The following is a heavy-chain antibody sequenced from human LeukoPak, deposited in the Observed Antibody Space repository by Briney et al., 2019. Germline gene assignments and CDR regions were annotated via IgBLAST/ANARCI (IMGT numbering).Heavy chain of an antibody. CDR3: ARDDQAGLRYFDL. CDR1: GFTFSSYS. CDR2: ISSSSNYI. Sequence: GGSLRLPCAASGFTFSSYSMNWVRQAPGKGLEWVSSISSSSNYIYYADSVKGRFTISRDNAKNSLYLQMNSLRAEDTAVYYCARDDQAGLRYFDLWGRGTLVTVSS. J-gene: IGHJ2*01. D-gene: IGHD4-11*01. V-gene: IGHV3-21*01.